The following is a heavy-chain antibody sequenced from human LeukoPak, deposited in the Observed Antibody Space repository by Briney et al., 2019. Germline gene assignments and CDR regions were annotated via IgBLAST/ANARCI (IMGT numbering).Heavy chain of an antibody. CDR3: ARHGRERWPQSSADS. V-gene: IGHV5-51*01. Sequence: PGESLKISCKGSGYSFTNYWIDWVRQMPGKGLEWMGIIYPGDSDTRYSPSFQGQVTIPADKSINTAYLQWSSLKASDTAMYYCARHGRERWPQSSADSWGQGTLVTVSS. J-gene: IGHJ5*01. D-gene: IGHD5-24*01. CDR1: GYSFTNYW. CDR2: IYPGDSDT.